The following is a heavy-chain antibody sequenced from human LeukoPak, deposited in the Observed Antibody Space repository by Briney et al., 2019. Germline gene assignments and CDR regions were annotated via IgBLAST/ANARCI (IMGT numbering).Heavy chain of an antibody. CDR3: ARGLAVVVPAAIHWFDP. Sequence: ASVKVSCKASGYTFTSYDINWVRQAPGQGLEWMGWMNPNSDNTGYAQKFQGRVAITRNTSISTAYMELSSLRSEDTAVYYCARGLAVVVPAAIHWFDPWGQGTLVTVSS. J-gene: IGHJ5*02. CDR2: MNPNSDNT. D-gene: IGHD2-2*01. V-gene: IGHV1-8*03. CDR1: GYTFTSYD.